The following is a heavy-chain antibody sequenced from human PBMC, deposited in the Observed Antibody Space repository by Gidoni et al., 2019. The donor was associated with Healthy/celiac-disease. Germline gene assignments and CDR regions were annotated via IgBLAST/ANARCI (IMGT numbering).Heavy chain of an antibody. V-gene: IGHV4-61*02. CDR2: IYTSGST. CDR3: ASRIPAAGRGFDY. CDR1: GGSISSGSYY. Sequence: GGSISSGSYYWSWIRQPAGKGLEWIGRIYTSGSTNYNPSLKSRVTISVDTSKNQFSLKLSSVTAADTAVYYCASRIPAAGRGFDYWGQGTLVTVSS. J-gene: IGHJ4*02. D-gene: IGHD6-13*01.